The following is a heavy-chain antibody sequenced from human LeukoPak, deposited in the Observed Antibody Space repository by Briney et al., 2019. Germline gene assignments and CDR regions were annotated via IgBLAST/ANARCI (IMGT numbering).Heavy chain of an antibody. J-gene: IGHJ4*02. Sequence: PGGSLRLSCAASGFTFSSYGMHWVRQAPDKGLEWVAFIRYDGSNKYYADSVKGRFTISRDNSKNTLYLQMNSLRAEDTAVYYCARHSYLNGCFGYWGQGTLVTVSS. CDR1: GFTFSSYG. CDR2: IRYDGSNK. V-gene: IGHV3-30*02. CDR3: ARHSYLNGCFGY. D-gene: IGHD4/OR15-4a*01.